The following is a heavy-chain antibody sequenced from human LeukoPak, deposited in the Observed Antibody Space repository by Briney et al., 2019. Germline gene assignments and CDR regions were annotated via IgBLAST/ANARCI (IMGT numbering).Heavy chain of an antibody. J-gene: IGHJ4*02. CDR2: ISSSSSTI. V-gene: IGHV3-48*01. CDR1: GFTFSSYS. CDR3: AKPAKTDYVDY. Sequence: PGGSLRLSCAASGFTFSSYSMNWVRQAPGKGLEWVSYISSSSSTIYYADSVKGRFTISRDNAKNSLYLQMNSLRAEDTAVYYCAKPAKTDYVDYWGQGTLVTVSS. D-gene: IGHD4/OR15-4a*01.